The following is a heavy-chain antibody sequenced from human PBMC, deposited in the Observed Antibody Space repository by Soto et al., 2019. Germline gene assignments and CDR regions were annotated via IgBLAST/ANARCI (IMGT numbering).Heavy chain of an antibody. CDR2: ISGSGGST. CDR3: AKEALYSYGYGPDY. CDR1: GFTFSSYA. Sequence: LRLSCAASGFTFSSYAMSWVRQAPGKGLEWVSAISGSGGSTYYADSVKGRFTISRDNSKNTLYLQMNSLRAEDTAVYYCAKEALYSYGYGPDYWGQGTLVTVSA. V-gene: IGHV3-23*01. J-gene: IGHJ4*02. D-gene: IGHD5-18*01.